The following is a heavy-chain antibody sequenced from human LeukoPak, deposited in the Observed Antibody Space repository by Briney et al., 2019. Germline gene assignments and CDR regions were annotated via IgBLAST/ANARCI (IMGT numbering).Heavy chain of an antibody. D-gene: IGHD3-10*01. J-gene: IGHJ4*02. CDR1: GGSFSGYY. CDR2: INHSGST. V-gene: IGHV4-34*01. CDR3: ARGRGLYYYGSGSYVY. Sequence: SETLSLTCAVYGGSFSGYYWSWIRQPPGKGLEWIGEINHSGSTNYNPSLKSRVTISVDTSKNQFSLKLSSVTAADTAVYYCARGRGLYYYGSGSYVYWGQGTLVTVSS.